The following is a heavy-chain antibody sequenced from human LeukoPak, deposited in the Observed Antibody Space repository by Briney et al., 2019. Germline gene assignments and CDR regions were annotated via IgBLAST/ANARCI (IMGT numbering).Heavy chain of an antibody. CDR1: GFTFSSYA. CDR3: AKDGRKGAYYDILTGINPFDY. J-gene: IGHJ4*02. V-gene: IGHV3-23*01. Sequence: PGGSLRLSCAASGFTFSSYAMSWVRQAPGKGLEWVSAISGSGGSTYYADSVKGRFTISRDNSKNTLYLQMNSLRAEDTAVYYCAKDGRKGAYYDILTGINPFDYWGQGTLVTVSS. CDR2: ISGSGGST. D-gene: IGHD3-9*01.